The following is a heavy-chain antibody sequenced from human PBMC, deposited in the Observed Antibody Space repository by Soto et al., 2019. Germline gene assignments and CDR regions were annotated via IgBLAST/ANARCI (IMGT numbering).Heavy chain of an antibody. CDR3: STDSHFSSVFVGLGY. CDR2: IKSIRDGGTT. Sequence: GEPLREYWRTSCCTITDEGINRVSQAQRKGLEWVGRIKSIRDGGTTDVAAPVKARFAISGDDSKNMVYLQINSLNTEDTAVYYCSTDSHFSSVFVGLGYWGHGTLVTVSS. V-gene: IGHV3-15*07. D-gene: IGHD3-10*01. J-gene: IGHJ4*01. CDR1: CCTITDEG.